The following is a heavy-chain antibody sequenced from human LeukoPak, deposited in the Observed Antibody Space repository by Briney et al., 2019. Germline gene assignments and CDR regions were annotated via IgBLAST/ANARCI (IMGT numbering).Heavy chain of an antibody. CDR2: INPNSGGT. J-gene: IGHJ4*02. CDR1: GYTFTGYY. CDR3: ARAYYDSSGYSCFDY. V-gene: IGHV1-2*02. D-gene: IGHD3-22*01. Sequence: ASVKVSCKASGYTFTGYYMHWVRQALGQGLEWMGWINPNSGGTNYAQKFQGRVTMTRDTSISTAYMELSRLRSDDTAVYYCARAYYDSSGYSCFDYWGQGTLVTVSS.